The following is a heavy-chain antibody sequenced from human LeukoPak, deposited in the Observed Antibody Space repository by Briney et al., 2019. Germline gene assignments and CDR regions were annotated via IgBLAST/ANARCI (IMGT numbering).Heavy chain of an antibody. CDR2: IYYSGST. J-gene: IGHJ4*02. V-gene: IGHV4-39*01. CDR1: GGSISSSSYY. CDR3: ARGLGCSGGSCYSFFDY. D-gene: IGHD2-15*01. Sequence: KPSETLSLTCTVSGGSISSSSYYWGWIRQPPGKGLEWIGSIYYSGSTYYNPSLKSRVTISVDTSKNQFSLKLSSVTAADTAVYYCARGLGCSGGSCYSFFDYWGQGTLVTVSS.